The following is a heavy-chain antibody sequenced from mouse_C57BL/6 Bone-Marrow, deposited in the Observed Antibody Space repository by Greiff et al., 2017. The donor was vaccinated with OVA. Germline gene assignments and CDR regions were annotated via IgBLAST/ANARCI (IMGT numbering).Heavy chain of an antibody. CDR2: ISDGGSYT. V-gene: IGHV5-4*03. CDR3: ARRFYAMDY. CDR1: GFTFSSYA. J-gene: IGHJ4*01. Sequence: EVMLVESGGGLVKPGGSLKLSCAASGFTFSSYALSWVRQTPEKRLEWVATISDGGSYTYYPDNVKGRFTIYRDNAKNNLYLQMSHLKSEDTAMYYCARRFYAMDYWGQGTSVTVSS.